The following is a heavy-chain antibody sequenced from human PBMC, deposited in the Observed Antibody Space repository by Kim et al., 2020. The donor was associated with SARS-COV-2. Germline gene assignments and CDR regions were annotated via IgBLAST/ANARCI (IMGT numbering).Heavy chain of an antibody. D-gene: IGHD3-9*01. Sequence: RFTLSRDNSKNTLYLRMNSLRAEDTAVYYCARGGYYDILTGYQSGGTFDIWGQGTMVTVSS. V-gene: IGHV3-30*01. CDR3: ARGGYYDILTGYQSGGTFDI. J-gene: IGHJ3*02.